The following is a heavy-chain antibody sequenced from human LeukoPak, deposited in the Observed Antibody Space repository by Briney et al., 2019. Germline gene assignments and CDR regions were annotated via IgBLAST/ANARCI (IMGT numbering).Heavy chain of an antibody. D-gene: IGHD2-2*01. CDR1: GGSISIYY. Sequence: SETLSLTCTVSGGSISIYYWRWIRQPPGKGLEGMGYIYYSESINYNPSLKRRVTISVDTSKHQFALKLSSVTAGDTAVYYCARTVPAAMMSWWFDPWGQGTLVTVSS. J-gene: IGHJ5*02. CDR3: ARTVPAAMMSWWFDP. V-gene: IGHV4-59*08. CDR2: IYYSESI.